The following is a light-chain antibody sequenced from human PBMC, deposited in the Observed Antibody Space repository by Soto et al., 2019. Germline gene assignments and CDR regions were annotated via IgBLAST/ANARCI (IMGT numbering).Light chain of an antibody. CDR3: TSYTRGSTWV. CDR2: EVS. J-gene: IGLJ3*02. Sequence: QSVLTQPASVSGSPGQSITISCTGTSSDVGGYNYISWYQQHPGKAPKLIIYEVSNRPSGVSNRFSGSKSGNTASLTISGLQAEDEADYYCTSYTRGSTWVFGGGTKVTVL. CDR1: SSDVGGYNY. V-gene: IGLV2-14*01.